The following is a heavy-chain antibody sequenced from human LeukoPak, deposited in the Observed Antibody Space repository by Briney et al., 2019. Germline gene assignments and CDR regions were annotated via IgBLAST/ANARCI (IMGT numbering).Heavy chain of an antibody. CDR3: ARGYCSGGSCYWIDFDY. CDR1: GYTFASYY. Sequence: ASVKVSCKASGYTFASYYMHWVRQAPGQGLEWMGIINPSGGSTSYAQKFQGRVTMTRDTSTSTVYMELSSLRSEDTAVYYCARGYCSGGSCYWIDFDYWGQGTLVTVSS. J-gene: IGHJ4*02. V-gene: IGHV1-46*01. D-gene: IGHD2-15*01. CDR2: INPSGGST.